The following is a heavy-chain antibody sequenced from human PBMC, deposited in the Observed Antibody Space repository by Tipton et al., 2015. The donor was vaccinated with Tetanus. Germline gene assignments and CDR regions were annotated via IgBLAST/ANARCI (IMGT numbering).Heavy chain of an antibody. V-gene: IGHV4-39*01. D-gene: IGHD7-27*01. CDR3: ARQLWGYWFGP. Sequence: TLSLTCTVTGDSISSSRYYWGWVRQAPGMGLEWIGSIYYRGDTYHSPSLKSRVTMSVDTSKNQFSLKLTSVTATDTAVYYCARQLWGYWFGPWGQGTRVTVSS. CDR1: GDSISSSRYY. CDR2: IYYRGDT. J-gene: IGHJ5*02.